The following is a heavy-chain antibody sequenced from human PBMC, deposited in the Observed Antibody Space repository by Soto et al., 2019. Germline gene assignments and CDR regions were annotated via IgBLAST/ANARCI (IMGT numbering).Heavy chain of an antibody. V-gene: IGHV3-23*01. CDR3: ANWYCSGGSCYSGIGGPFDY. D-gene: IGHD2-15*01. Sequence: AGSLRPSCAASVFTFSSYAMSWVRQAPGKGLEWVSAISGSGGSTYYADSVKGRFTISRDNSKNTLYLQMNSLRAEDTAVYYCANWYCSGGSCYSGIGGPFDYWGQGTLVTVSS. CDR2: ISGSGGST. CDR1: VFTFSSYA. J-gene: IGHJ4*02.